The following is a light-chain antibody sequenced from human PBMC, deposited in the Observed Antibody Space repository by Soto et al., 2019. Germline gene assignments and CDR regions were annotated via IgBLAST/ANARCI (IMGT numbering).Light chain of an antibody. V-gene: IGKV3-11*01. CDR2: DES. J-gene: IGKJ5*01. CDR1: QSVSSY. Sequence: ELVLTQSPATLSLSPGDGATLSCRASQSVSSYLAWYQQKTGQAPRLLIYDESNRATGIPDRLSGSGSGTDLNLTISRLEPEDFAVYYCQKRSNWPITXGQGTRLEIK. CDR3: QKRSNWPIT.